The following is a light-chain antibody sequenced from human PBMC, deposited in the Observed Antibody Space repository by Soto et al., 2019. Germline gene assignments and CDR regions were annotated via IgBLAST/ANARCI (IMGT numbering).Light chain of an antibody. V-gene: IGLV1-40*01. CDR1: ISNIWSSYY. CDR3: QSYDSTLSARYV. CDR2: XXX. Sequence: SVLKKPPSVSGAPAQRVSISYTWSISNIWSSYYVLVYQLRPQRSPXLLIXXXXXXXSGVPDRFSGSKSGTSASLAITGLQAEDEGDYYCQSYDSTLSARYVFGTGTKVTVL. J-gene: IGLJ1*01.